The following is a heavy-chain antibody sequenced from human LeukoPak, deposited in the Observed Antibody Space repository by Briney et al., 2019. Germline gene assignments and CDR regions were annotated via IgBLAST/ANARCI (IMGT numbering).Heavy chain of an antibody. CDR1: GYSFTSHW. J-gene: IGHJ4*02. Sequence: GESLKISCKGSGYSFTSHWIGWVRQMPGKGLEWMGIIYPGDSDTRYSPSFQGQVTISADKSISTAYLQWSSLKASDTAMYYCARAISSGGANYFAYWAREPWSPSPQ. CDR2: IYPGDSDT. D-gene: IGHD6-25*01. V-gene: IGHV5-51*01. CDR3: ARAISSGGANYFAY.